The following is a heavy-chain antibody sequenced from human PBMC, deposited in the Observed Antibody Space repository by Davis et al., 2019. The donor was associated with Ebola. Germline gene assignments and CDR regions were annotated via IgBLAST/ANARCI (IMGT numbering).Heavy chain of an antibody. CDR3: ARRAGWELVTYYFDL. Sequence: SETLSLTCAVSGGSISSSSSYWDWIRQTPGKGLEWIGSIYHDGSIYYNPSLKSRVTISVDTSKNQFSLTLSTVTAADTAEYYCARRAGWELVTYYFDLWGRGTLVTVSS. V-gene: IGHV4-39*01. D-gene: IGHD3-10*01. J-gene: IGHJ4*02. CDR1: GGSISSSSSY. CDR2: IYHDGSI.